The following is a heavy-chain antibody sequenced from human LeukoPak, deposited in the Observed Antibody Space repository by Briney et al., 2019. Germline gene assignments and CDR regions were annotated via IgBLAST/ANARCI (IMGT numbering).Heavy chain of an antibody. D-gene: IGHD3-10*01. CDR3: ARDRLWGVRGVITRNWFDP. CDR1: GDSVSSNSAA. V-gene: IGHV6-1*01. Sequence: SQTLSLTCAISGDSVSSNSAAWNWIRQSPSRGLEWLGRTYYRYKWYNDYAVSVKSRITINPDTSKNQFSLQLNSVTPEDTTVYYCARDRLWGVRGVITRNWFDPWGQGTLVTVSS. CDR2: TYYRYKWYN. J-gene: IGHJ5*02.